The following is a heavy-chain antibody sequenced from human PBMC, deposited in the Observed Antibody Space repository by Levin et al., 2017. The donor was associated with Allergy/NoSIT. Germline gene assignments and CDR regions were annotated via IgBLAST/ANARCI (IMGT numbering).Heavy chain of an antibody. CDR2: IYYSGTS. Sequence: PSETLSLTCAVSGGSISSSNWWSWVRQSPGKGLEWIGEIYYSGTSNYSPSLESRVIMSVDNSKNQFSLTLTSVTDADTATYYCARKVFWSGDVNALDLWGQGTLVTVSS. V-gene: IGHV4-4*02. J-gene: IGHJ4*02. CDR3: ARKVFWSGDVNALDL. D-gene: IGHD3-3*01. CDR1: GGSISSSNW.